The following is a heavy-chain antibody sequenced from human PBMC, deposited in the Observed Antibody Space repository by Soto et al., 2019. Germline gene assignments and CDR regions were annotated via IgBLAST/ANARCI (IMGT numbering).Heavy chain of an antibody. Sequence: QLQLQESGSGLVKPSQTLSLTCAVSGGSISSGGYSWSWIRQPPGKGLEWIGYIYHSGSTYYNPSLMSRVTISVDMSKNQFSLKLSSVTAADSAVYYCAGVRGPYCGGECYPPTPNWFDPWGQGTLVTVSS. D-gene: IGHD2-21*01. CDR2: IYHSGST. V-gene: IGHV4-30-2*01. CDR3: AGVRGPYCGGECYPPTPNWFDP. CDR1: GGSISSGGYS. J-gene: IGHJ5*02.